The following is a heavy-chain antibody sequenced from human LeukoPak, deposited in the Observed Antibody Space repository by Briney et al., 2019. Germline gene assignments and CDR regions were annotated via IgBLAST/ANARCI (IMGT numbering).Heavy chain of an antibody. Sequence: SETLSLTCVVSGDSFSSHYWTWIRQSPGKGLEWIGYISYIGSTNYNPSLKSRVTISIDTSKNQFSLKLRSVTAADTAVYYCARDLVTVTKGFDIWGQGTMVSVSS. CDR1: GDSFSSHY. CDR3: ARDLVTVTKGFDI. V-gene: IGHV4-59*11. D-gene: IGHD4-17*01. J-gene: IGHJ3*02. CDR2: ISYIGST.